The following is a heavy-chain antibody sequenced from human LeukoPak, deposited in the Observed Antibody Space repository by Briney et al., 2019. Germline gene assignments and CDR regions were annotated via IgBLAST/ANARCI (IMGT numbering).Heavy chain of an antibody. V-gene: IGHV1-46*01. CDR1: GYTFTSYN. Sequence: ASVKVSCKASGYTFTSYNLHWVRQAPGQGPEWMGMIDPSGDSTSYAQKFQGRLTVTTDTSTSTVYMELSRLRSEETAVYYCARAGAISNYIFDFWGQGTLVIVSS. CDR2: IDPSGDST. CDR3: ARAGAISNYIFDF. D-gene: IGHD3-10*01. J-gene: IGHJ4*02.